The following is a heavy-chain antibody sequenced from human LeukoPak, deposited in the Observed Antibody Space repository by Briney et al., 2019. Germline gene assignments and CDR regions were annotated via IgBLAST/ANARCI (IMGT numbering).Heavy chain of an antibody. CDR2: IFPIFGTA. J-gene: IGHJ5*02. CDR3: AGDQGQWAAAGLHWFDP. V-gene: IGHV1-69*13. Sequence: SVNDSCKASGGTLSSYAISWVRQAPGQGLEWMGGIFPIFGTANYAQKFQGRVTITADESTSTAYMELSSLRSEDTAVYYCAGDQGQWAAAGLHWFDPWGQGTLVTVSS. CDR1: GGTLSSYA. D-gene: IGHD6-13*01.